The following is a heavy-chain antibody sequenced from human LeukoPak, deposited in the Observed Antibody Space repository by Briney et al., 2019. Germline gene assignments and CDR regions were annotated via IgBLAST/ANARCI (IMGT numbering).Heavy chain of an antibody. CDR2: ISAYNGNT. V-gene: IGHV1-18*01. J-gene: IGHJ3*02. CDR3: ARGLQEYLAWLKAFSAFDI. CDR1: GYTFTSYG. Sequence: ASVKVSCKASGYTFTSYGISWVRQAPGQGLEWMGWISAYNGNTNYAQKLQGRVTMTTDTSTNTAYMELRSLRSDDTAVYYCARGLQEYLAWLKAFSAFDIWGQGTMVTVSS. D-gene: IGHD5-24*01.